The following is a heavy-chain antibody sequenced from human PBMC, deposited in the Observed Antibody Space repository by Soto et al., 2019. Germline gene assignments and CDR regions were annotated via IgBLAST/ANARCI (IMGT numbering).Heavy chain of an antibody. V-gene: IGHV4-39*01. CDR1: GDSINSDKYY. CDR2: IYYRGNT. Sequence: QLQESGPGLVKPSETLSLTCSVSGDSINSDKYYWGWIRQPPGKCLEGIGSIYYRGNTYYNPSLQIQVTISLDKSKSQFSLRLNSVTAADSAVYFCARLEVLATISYYFDFWGQGAQVTVSS. CDR3: ARLEVLATISYYFDF. D-gene: IGHD2-8*02. J-gene: IGHJ4*02.